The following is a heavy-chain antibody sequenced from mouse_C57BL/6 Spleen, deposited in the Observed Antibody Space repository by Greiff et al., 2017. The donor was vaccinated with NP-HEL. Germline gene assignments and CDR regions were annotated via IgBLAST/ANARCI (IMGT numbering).Heavy chain of an antibody. Sequence: VQLQQSGAELVMPGASVKLSCKASGYTFTSYWMHWVKQRPGQGLEWIGEIDPSDSYTNYNQKFKGKSTLTVDKSSSTAYMQLSSLTSEDSAVYYCARARYYGSSSSWYFDVWGTGTTVTVSS. D-gene: IGHD1-1*01. V-gene: IGHV1-69*01. CDR1: GYTFTSYW. J-gene: IGHJ1*03. CDR2: IDPSDSYT. CDR3: ARARYYGSSSSWYFDV.